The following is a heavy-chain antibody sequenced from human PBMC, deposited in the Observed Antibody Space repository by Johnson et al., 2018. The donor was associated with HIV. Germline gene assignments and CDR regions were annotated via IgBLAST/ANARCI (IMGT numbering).Heavy chain of an antibody. CDR2: ISYDGSTK. V-gene: IGHV3-30*19. J-gene: IGHJ3*02. CDR3: ARDQRGGYSYGDAFDI. D-gene: IGHD5-18*01. Sequence: QVQLVESGGGLIQPGGSLRFSCAVSGFTVSRSYMSWVRLAPGKGLEWVAIISYDGSTKYYADSVKGRFTISRDNSKNSLYLQMNTLRAEDTAVYYCARDQRGGYSYGDAFDIWGQGTMVTVSS. CDR1: GFTVSRSY.